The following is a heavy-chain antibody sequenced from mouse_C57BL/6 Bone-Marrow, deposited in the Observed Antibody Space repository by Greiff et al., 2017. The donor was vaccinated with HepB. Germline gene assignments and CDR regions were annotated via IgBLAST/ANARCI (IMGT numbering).Heavy chain of an antibody. Sequence: LVESGAELVKPGASVKISCKASGYAFSSYWMNWVKQRPGKGLEWIGQIYPGDGDTNYNGKFKGKATLTADKSSSTAYMQLSSLTSEDSAVYFCARSGRLNWDFDVWGTGTTVTVSS. CDR3: ARSGRLNWDFDV. J-gene: IGHJ1*03. D-gene: IGHD1-2*01. CDR1: GYAFSSYW. V-gene: IGHV1-80*01. CDR2: IYPGDGDT.